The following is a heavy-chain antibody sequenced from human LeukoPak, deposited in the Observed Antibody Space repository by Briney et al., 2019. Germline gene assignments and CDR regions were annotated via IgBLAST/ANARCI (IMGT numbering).Heavy chain of an antibody. D-gene: IGHD3-10*01. J-gene: IGHJ3*02. CDR1: GFSFTTYW. CDR2: SNWNGGDT. CDR3: ARTGPYGSGSYYFAFDI. V-gene: IGHV3-20*01. Sequence: GGSLRLSCAASGFSFTTYWMSWVRQAPGKGLEWVAGSNWNGGDTGYADSVKGRFTISRDNAKNSLYLQMNSLRAEDTALYHCARTGPYGSGSYYFAFDIWGQGTMVTVSS.